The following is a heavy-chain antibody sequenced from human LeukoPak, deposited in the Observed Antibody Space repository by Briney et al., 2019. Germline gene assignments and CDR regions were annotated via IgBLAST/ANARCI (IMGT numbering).Heavy chain of an antibody. V-gene: IGHV4-59*01. CDR1: GGSISSYY. Sequence: ASETLSLTCTVSGGSISSYYWSWIRQPPGKGLEWIGYIYYTGSTTYNPSLESRVTISVDTSKNQFSLRLSSVTAADTAVYYCARGGPRRDGYNADYWGQGTLVTVSS. CDR3: ARGGPRRDGYNADY. D-gene: IGHD5-24*01. CDR2: IYYTGST. J-gene: IGHJ4*02.